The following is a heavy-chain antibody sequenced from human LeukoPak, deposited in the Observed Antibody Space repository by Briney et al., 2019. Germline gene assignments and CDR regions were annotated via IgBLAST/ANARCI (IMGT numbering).Heavy chain of an antibody. D-gene: IGHD1-26*01. V-gene: IGHV4-59*08. Sequence: SETLSLTCTVSGGSISTYFWSWIRQPPGKRLEWIGHIYYSGSTTYNPSLKSRVTILVDASKNQFSLKLSSVTAADTAVYYCARHKTGGTYPLDYWGQGTLVTVSS. CDR3: ARHKTGGTYPLDY. J-gene: IGHJ4*02. CDR2: IYYSGST. CDR1: GGSISTYF.